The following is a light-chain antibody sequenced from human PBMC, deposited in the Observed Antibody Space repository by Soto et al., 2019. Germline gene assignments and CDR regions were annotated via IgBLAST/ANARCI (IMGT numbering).Light chain of an antibody. V-gene: IGKV3-15*01. Sequence: EVVLTQSPVTLSVSPGERATLSCRASKSVSNNLAWYQQKPGQAPRLLIYGASSRATGIPARFSGSGSGTEFTLTISSLQSEDFAVYYCHQYNNWYTFGQGTKLEIK. CDR2: GAS. CDR1: KSVSNN. J-gene: IGKJ2*01. CDR3: HQYNNWYT.